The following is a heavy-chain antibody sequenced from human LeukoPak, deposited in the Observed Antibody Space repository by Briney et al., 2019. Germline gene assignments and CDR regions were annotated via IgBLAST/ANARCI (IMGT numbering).Heavy chain of an antibody. CDR2: IYYSGST. J-gene: IGHJ6*03. CDR1: GGSISNYY. Sequence: SETLSLTCTVSGGSISNYYWSWIRQPPGKGLEWIRYIYYSGSTNHNPSLKSRVTISVDTSKRQFSLKLSSVTAADTAVYYCARVDYYSMDVWGQGTTVTVSS. CDR3: ARVDYYSMDV. V-gene: IGHV4-59*01.